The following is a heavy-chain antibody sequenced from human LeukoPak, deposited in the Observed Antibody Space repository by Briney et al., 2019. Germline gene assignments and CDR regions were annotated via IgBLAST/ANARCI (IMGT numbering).Heavy chain of an antibody. V-gene: IGHV3-23*01. CDR2: ITDSGSRT. J-gene: IGHJ1*01. CDR1: GFTFSSYS. D-gene: IGHD6-6*01. CDR3: APTSRFSFQH. Sequence: GGSLRLPCAASGFTFSSYSMSWVRQAPGKGLEWVSMITDSGSRTYYADSVKGRFTISRDNSKNTLYLQMNSLRAEDTALYYCAPTSRFSFQHWGQGTLVTGSS.